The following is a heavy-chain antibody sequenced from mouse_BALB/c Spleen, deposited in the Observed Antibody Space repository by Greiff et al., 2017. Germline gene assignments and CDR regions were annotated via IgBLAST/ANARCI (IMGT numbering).Heavy chain of an antibody. V-gene: IGHV2-6-7*01. CDR1: GFSLTGYG. CDR2: IWGDGST. D-gene: IGHD1-1*01. CDR3: AREPLLPRAGAWFAY. J-gene: IGHJ3*01. Sequence: VQLVESGPGLVAPSQSLSITCTVSGFSLTGYGVNWVRQPPGKGLEWLGMIWGDGSTDYNSALNSRLSISKDNSKSQVFLKMNSLQTDDTARYYCAREPLLPRAGAWFAYWGQGTLVTVSA.